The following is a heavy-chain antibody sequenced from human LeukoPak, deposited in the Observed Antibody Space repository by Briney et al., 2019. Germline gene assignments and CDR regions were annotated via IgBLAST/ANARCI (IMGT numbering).Heavy chain of an antibody. CDR2: INTNTGNP. J-gene: IGHJ3*02. Sequence: GASVKVSCKASGYTFTSYAMNWVRQAPGQGLEWMGWINTNTGNPTYAQGFTGRFVFSLDTSVSTAYLQISSLKAEDTAVYYCARKISSSWYVGAFDIWGQGTMVTVSS. V-gene: IGHV7-4-1*02. CDR3: ARKISSSWYVGAFDI. CDR1: GYTFTSYA. D-gene: IGHD6-13*01.